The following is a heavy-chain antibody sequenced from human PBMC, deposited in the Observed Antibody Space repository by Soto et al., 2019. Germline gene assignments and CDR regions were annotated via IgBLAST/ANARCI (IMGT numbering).Heavy chain of an antibody. D-gene: IGHD6-19*01. CDR1: NGSLSDYF. Sequence: SETLSLTCGVYNGSLSDYFWNWIRQPPGKGLEWIGEIKESGFATYNPSLKGRVTMSVDTANNQFSLKVTSVTAADTAVYYCARGKSSGPLYYFDTWGQGTLVTVSS. J-gene: IGHJ4*02. V-gene: IGHV4-34*01. CDR3: ARGKSSGPLYYFDT. CDR2: IKESGFA.